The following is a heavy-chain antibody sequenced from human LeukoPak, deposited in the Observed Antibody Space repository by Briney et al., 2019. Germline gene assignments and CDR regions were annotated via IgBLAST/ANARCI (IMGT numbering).Heavy chain of an antibody. D-gene: IGHD6-19*01. CDR3: ARDSSGWHPLDY. J-gene: IGHJ4*02. Sequence: PGGSLRLSCAASGFTFSSYWMTWVRQAPGKGLEWVANMKQDGSAKYYVDSVKGRFTISRDNAKNSLYPQMNSLRAEDTAVYYCARDSSGWHPLDYWGQGTLVTVSS. CDR1: GFTFSSYW. CDR2: MKQDGSAK. V-gene: IGHV3-7*01.